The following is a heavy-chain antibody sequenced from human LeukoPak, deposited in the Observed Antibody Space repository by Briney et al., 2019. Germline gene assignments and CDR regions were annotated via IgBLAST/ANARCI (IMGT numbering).Heavy chain of an antibody. Sequence: ASVKVSCKASGGTFSSYAISWVRQAPGQGLEWMGGIIPIFGTANYAQKFQGRVTITTDESTSTAYMELNSLRSEDTVVYYCARVRGYSAVYYMDVWGKGTTVTVSS. CDR3: ARVRGYSAVYYMDV. CDR2: IIPIFGTA. D-gene: IGHD2-15*01. J-gene: IGHJ6*03. CDR1: GGTFSSYA. V-gene: IGHV1-69*05.